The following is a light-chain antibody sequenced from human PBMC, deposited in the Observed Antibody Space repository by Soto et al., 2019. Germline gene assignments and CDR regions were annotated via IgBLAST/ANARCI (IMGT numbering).Light chain of an antibody. Sequence: DIVMTQSPDSLAVSLGERATINCKSSQSVLYSSNNKNYLAWYQQKPGQPPKLLISWASTRESGVPDRFSGSGSGTDLTITISSLQAEDGAVYYCQQYYSTPLTFGGGTKVEIK. J-gene: IGKJ4*01. CDR2: WAS. CDR1: QSVLYSSNNKNY. CDR3: QQYYSTPLT. V-gene: IGKV4-1*01.